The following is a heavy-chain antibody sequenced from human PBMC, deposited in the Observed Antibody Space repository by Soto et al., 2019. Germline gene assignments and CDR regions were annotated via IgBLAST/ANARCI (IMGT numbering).Heavy chain of an antibody. D-gene: IGHD6-19*01. J-gene: IGHJ4*02. Sequence: GGSLRLSCAASGFTFSNYAMSWVRQAPGKGLEWVSSISSSSSYIYYADSVKGRFTISRDNAKNSLYLQMNSLRAEDTAVYYCARGAVANFDYWGQGTLVTVSS. CDR1: GFTFSNYA. CDR2: ISSSSSYI. CDR3: ARGAVANFDY. V-gene: IGHV3-21*01.